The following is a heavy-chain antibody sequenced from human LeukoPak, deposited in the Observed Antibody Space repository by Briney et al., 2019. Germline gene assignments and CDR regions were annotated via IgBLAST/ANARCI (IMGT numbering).Heavy chain of an antibody. V-gene: IGHV4-39*07. CDR1: GGSISSSSDY. CDR2: IHYTGST. Sequence: SETLSLTCTVSGGSISSSSDYWGWIRQPPGKGLEWIGSIHYTGSTYYNPSLKSRVTISVDTSNNQFSLKLSSVTAADTAVYYCARGGPEGYFDYWGQGTLVTVSS. J-gene: IGHJ4*02. D-gene: IGHD2-2*01. CDR3: ARGGPEGYFDY.